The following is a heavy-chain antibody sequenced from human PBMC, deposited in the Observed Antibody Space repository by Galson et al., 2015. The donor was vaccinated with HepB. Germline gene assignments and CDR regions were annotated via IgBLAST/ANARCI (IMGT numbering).Heavy chain of an antibody. Sequence: SVKVSCKASGYTFTSYYMHWVRQAPGQGLGWMGIINPSGGSTSYAQKFQGRVTMTRDTSTSTVYMELSSLRSEDTAVYYCARDCEGQVPAAPKGFDYWGQGTLVTVSS. CDR2: INPSGGST. V-gene: IGHV1-46*01. D-gene: IGHD2-2*01. CDR1: GYTFTSYY. J-gene: IGHJ4*02. CDR3: ARDCEGQVPAAPKGFDY.